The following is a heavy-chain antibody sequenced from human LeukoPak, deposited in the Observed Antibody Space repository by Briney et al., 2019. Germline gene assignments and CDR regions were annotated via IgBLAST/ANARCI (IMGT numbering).Heavy chain of an antibody. V-gene: IGHV3-64D*06. CDR2: ISSNGGST. CDR1: GFTFSSYA. J-gene: IGHJ6*02. CDR3: VKSVTRGYYYYGMDV. Sequence: GGSLRLSCSASGFTFSSYAMHWVRQAPGKGLEYVSAISSNGGSTYYADSVKGRFTISRDNSKNTLYLQMSSLRAEDTAVYHCVKSVTRGYYYYGMDVWGQGTTVTVSS. D-gene: IGHD4-17*01.